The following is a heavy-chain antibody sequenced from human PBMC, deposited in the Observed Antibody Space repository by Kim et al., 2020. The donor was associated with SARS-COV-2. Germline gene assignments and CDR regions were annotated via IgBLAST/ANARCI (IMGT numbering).Heavy chain of an antibody. Sequence: YADSVKGRFTISRDNSKNTLYRQMNSLRAEDTAGYYCARDTGLWGGYFQHWGQGTLVTVSS. V-gene: IGHV3-33*01. CDR3: ARDTGLWGGYFQH. D-gene: IGHD3-16*01. J-gene: IGHJ1*01.